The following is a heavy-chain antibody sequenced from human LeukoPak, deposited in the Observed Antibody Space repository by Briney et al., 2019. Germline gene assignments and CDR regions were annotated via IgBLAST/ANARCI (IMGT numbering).Heavy chain of an antibody. D-gene: IGHD6-13*01. Sequence: SETLPLTCAVYGGSFSGYYWSWIRRPPGKGLEWIGEINHSGSTNNNPSLKSRVTISVDTSKNQFSLKLSSVTAADTAVYYCASGYPIAAAAPFDYWGQGTLVTVSS. J-gene: IGHJ4*02. CDR3: ASGYPIAAAAPFDY. CDR2: INHSGST. CDR1: GGSFSGYY. V-gene: IGHV4-34*01.